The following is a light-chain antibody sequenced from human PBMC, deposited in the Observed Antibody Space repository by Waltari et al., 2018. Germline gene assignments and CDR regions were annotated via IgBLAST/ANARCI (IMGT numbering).Light chain of an antibody. J-gene: IGKJ3*01. CDR2: WAS. CDR1: PDLLYSSTNKNY. CDR3: QQYYFSPPT. Sequence: DIVMTPSSASLSLPLVERATINCTSSPDLLYSSTNKNYLAWYQQKAGQPPKLLIYWASTRESGVPDRFSGSGSGTDFTLTITGLQAEDVAVYYCQQYYFSPPTFGPGTKVDFK. V-gene: IGKV4-1*01.